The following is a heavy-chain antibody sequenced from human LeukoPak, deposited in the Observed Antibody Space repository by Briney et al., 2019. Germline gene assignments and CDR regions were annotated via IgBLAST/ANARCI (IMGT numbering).Heavy chain of an antibody. CDR3: ARFMVTTSFYNYGMDV. V-gene: IGHV3-21*05. Sequence: AGGSLRLSCAASGFTFSSSGMTWVRQAPGKGLDWVSYISASSGYTIYADSVKGRFAISRDNAKNSLYLQMNSLRAEDTAVYYCARFMVTTSFYNYGMDVWGQGITVTASS. J-gene: IGHJ6*02. CDR2: ISASSGYT. CDR1: GFTFSSSG. D-gene: IGHD4-17*01.